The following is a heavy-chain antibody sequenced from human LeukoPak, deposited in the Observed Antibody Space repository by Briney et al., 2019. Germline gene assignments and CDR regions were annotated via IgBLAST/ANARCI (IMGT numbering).Heavy chain of an antibody. D-gene: IGHD6-13*01. CDR3: ARASSWYGWFDP. CDR2: IYYSGST. V-gene: IGHV4-59*01. J-gene: IGHJ5*02. Sequence: SETLSLTCTVSGGSISGYYCSWIRHPPGKGLEWIGSIYYSGSTNYNPSLKSRISISVDTSKNQFSLRLTSVTAADTAIYYCARASSWYGWFDPWGQGTLVTVSS. CDR1: GGSISGYY.